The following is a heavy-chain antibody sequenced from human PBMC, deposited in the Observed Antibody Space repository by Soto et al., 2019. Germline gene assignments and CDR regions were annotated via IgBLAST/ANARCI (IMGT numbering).Heavy chain of an antibody. Sequence: ASVKVSCKASGYTFTSYGISWVRQAPGQGLEWMGWISAYNGNTNYAQKLQGRVTMTTDTSTSTAYMELRSLRSDDTAVYYCAILYGDYMPFDAFDIWGQGTMVTVSS. CDR3: AILYGDYMPFDAFDI. CDR2: ISAYNGNT. V-gene: IGHV1-18*01. CDR1: GYTFTSYG. D-gene: IGHD4-17*01. J-gene: IGHJ3*02.